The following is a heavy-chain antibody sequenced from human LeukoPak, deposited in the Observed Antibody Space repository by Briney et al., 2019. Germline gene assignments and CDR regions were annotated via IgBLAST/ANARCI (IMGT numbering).Heavy chain of an antibody. Sequence: PSETLSLTCTVSGYSISSGYYWGWIRQPPGKGLEWIGSIYHSGSTYYNPSLKSRVTISVDTSKNQFSLKLSSVTAADTAVYYCARVGRLYSGSYFDYWGQGTLVTVPS. D-gene: IGHD1-26*01. V-gene: IGHV4-38-2*02. CDR2: IYHSGST. CDR1: GYSISSGYY. CDR3: ARVGRLYSGSYFDY. J-gene: IGHJ4*02.